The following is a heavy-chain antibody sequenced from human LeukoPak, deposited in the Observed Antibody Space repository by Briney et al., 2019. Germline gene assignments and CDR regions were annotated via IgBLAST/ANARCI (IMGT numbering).Heavy chain of an antibody. CDR3: ATLYYYDSSGYSSFDY. Sequence: ASVKVSCKVSGYTLTELSMHWVRQAPGKGLEWMGGFDPEDGETIYAQKFQGRVTMTEDTSTDTAYMELSSLRSEDTAVYYCATLYYYDSSGYSSFDYWGQGTLVTVSS. CDR2: FDPEDGET. CDR1: GYTLTELS. D-gene: IGHD3-22*01. V-gene: IGHV1-24*01. J-gene: IGHJ4*02.